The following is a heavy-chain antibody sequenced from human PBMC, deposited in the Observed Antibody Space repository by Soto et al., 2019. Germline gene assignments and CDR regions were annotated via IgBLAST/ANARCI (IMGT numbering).Heavy chain of an antibody. CDR3: ARGSVDTVDSRGFYEY. J-gene: IGHJ4*02. CDR2: INHSGGT. V-gene: IGHV4-34*01. Sequence: SENLSLTCAVYGGSFSAYYWSWIRQPPGKGLEWIGEINHSGGTSYNPSLKSRVTISVDTSKSQFSLKLTSVTAADRAVYYCARGSVDTVDSRGFYEYWGQGTPVTVSS. D-gene: IGHD3-22*01. CDR1: GGSFSAYY.